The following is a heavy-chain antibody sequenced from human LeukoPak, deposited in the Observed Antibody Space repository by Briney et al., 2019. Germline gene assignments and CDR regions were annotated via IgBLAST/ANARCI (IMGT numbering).Heavy chain of an antibody. V-gene: IGHV3-74*01. CDR2: INGDGSSA. J-gene: IGHJ5*01. CDR1: GFTFSSYW. Sequence: GGSLRLSCAASGFTFSSYWMHWVRQVPGKGLVWVSRINGDGSSAGHADSVKGRFTISRDNAKNTLYLQMNSLRVEDTAVYFCAREGAYVDHGWFDSWGQGILVTVSS. CDR3: AREGAYVDHGWFDS. D-gene: IGHD4-17*01.